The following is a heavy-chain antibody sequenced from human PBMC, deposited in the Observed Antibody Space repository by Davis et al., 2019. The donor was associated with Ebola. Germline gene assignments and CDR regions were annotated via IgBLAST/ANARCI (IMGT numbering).Heavy chain of an antibody. D-gene: IGHD4-17*01. CDR3: TRDYGDYINDF. J-gene: IGHJ4*02. CDR2: VSHSERER. CDR1: GFIFRNYA. V-gene: IGHV3-30*04. Sequence: PGGSLRLSCAASGFIFRNYAMHWVRQAPGKGLEWVAVVSHSERERFYADSVKGRFTISRDNAKNTVYLQMNSLRVEDTALYYCTRDYGDYINDFWGQGTLVTVSS.